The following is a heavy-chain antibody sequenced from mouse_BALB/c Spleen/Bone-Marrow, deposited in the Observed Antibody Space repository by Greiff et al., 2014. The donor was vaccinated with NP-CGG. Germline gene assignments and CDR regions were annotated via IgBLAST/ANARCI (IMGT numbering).Heavy chain of an antibody. Sequence: VQLQQSGPGLVKPSQSLSLTCTVTGYSITSDYAWNWIRQFPGNKLEWMGYIGYSGITSYNPSLKSRISITRDTSKNQFFLQLNSVTTEDTATYYCARRYYAMDYWGQGTSVTVSS. CDR1: GYSITSDYA. J-gene: IGHJ4*01. CDR3: ARRYYAMDY. CDR2: IGYSGIT. V-gene: IGHV3-2*02.